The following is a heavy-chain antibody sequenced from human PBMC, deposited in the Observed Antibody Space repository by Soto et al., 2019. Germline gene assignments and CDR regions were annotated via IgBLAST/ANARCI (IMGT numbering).Heavy chain of an antibody. CDR3: AKDRYSGSYADAFDI. J-gene: IGHJ3*02. Sequence: EVQLVESGGGLVQPGRSLRLSCAASGFTFGDYAMHWVRQAPGKGLEWVSGISWNSGSIGYADSVKGRFTISRDNAKISLYLSMNRLSGEDTALYYGAKDRYSGSYADAFDIWGQGTMVIVSS. CDR1: GFTFGDYA. D-gene: IGHD1-26*01. V-gene: IGHV3-9*01. CDR2: ISWNSGSI.